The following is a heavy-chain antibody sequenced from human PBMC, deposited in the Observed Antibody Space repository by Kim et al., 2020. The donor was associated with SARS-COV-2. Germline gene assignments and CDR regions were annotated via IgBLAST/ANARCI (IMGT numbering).Heavy chain of an antibody. J-gene: IGHJ6*02. CDR2: IWYDGSNK. CDR1: GFTFSSYG. Sequence: GGSLRLSCAASGFTFSSYGMHWVRQAPGKGLEWVAVIWYDGSNKYYADSVKGRFTISRDNSKNTLYLQMNSLRAEDTAVYYCAKDRRSSSWYAPRDYYYYYGMDVWGQGTTVTVSS. V-gene: IGHV3-33*06. D-gene: IGHD6-13*01. CDR3: AKDRRSSSWYAPRDYYYYYGMDV.